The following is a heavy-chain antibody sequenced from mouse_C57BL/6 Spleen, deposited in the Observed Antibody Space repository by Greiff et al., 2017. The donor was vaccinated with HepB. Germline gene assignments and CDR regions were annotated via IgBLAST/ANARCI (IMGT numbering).Heavy chain of an antibody. CDR2: ISSGSSTI. V-gene: IGHV5-17*01. CDR1: GFTFSDYG. D-gene: IGHD3-2*02. J-gene: IGHJ2*01. CDR3: AKAGDSSGSFDY. Sequence: EVMLVESGGGLVKPGGSLKLSCAASGFTFSDYGMHWVRQAPEKGLEWVAYISSGSSTIYYADTVKGRFTISRDNAKNTLILQMTSLRSEDTAMYYCAKAGDSSGSFDYWGQGTTLTVSS.